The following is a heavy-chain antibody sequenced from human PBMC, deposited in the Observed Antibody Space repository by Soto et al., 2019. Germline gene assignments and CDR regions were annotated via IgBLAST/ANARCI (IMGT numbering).Heavy chain of an antibody. V-gene: IGHV4-31*03. Sequence: SETLSLTCTVSGGFISSGGYYWAWIRQLPGKGLEWIGYIYHSGSTYYNPSLKSRVAISVDTSKNQFSLRMTSVTAADTAVYYCARATGSSGWYGDYYYYGMDVWGQGTTVTVSS. CDR3: ARATGSSGWYGDYYYYGMDV. CDR1: GGFISSGGYY. D-gene: IGHD6-19*01. CDR2: IYHSGST. J-gene: IGHJ6*02.